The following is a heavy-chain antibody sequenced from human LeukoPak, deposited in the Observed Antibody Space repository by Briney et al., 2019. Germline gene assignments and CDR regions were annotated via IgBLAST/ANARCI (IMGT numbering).Heavy chain of an antibody. J-gene: IGHJ3*02. V-gene: IGHV3-74*01. D-gene: IGHD3-9*01. CDR1: GYTFSRYW. CDR2: INTDGTIT. CDR3: ARAQTIFWEFDGFDI. Sequence: GGSLRLSCAASGYTFSRYWIHWVRQAPGKGLVWVSRINTDGTITTYADSVKGRFTISRDNAKNILYLQMNSLRDEDTAVYSCARAQTIFWEFDGFDIWGRGTKVTVSS.